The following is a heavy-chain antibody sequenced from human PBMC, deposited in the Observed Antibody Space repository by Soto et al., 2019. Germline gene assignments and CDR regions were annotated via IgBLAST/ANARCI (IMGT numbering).Heavy chain of an antibody. Sequence: AASVKVSCKASVYTFTSYDINWVRQATGQGLEWMGWMNPNSGNTGYAQKFQGRVTMTRNTSISTAYMELSSLRSEDTAVYYCARVTSQLTYYDFWSGYSNYGMDVWGQGTTVTVSS. CDR1: VYTFTSYD. J-gene: IGHJ6*02. CDR2: MNPNSGNT. V-gene: IGHV1-8*01. CDR3: ARVTSQLTYYDFWSGYSNYGMDV. D-gene: IGHD3-3*01.